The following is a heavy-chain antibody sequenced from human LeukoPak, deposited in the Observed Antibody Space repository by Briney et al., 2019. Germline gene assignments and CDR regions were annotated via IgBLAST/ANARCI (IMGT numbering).Heavy chain of an antibody. J-gene: IGHJ4*02. V-gene: IGHV4-30-4*01. Sequence: PSETLSLTCTVSGGSISSGDYYWSWIRQPPGKGLEWIGYIYYSGSTYYNPSLKSRVTISVDTSKNQFSLKLRSVTAADTAVYYCAREVGYCSGGSCYSYFDYWGQGTLVTVSS. CDR2: IYYSGST. D-gene: IGHD2-15*01. CDR1: GGSISSGDYY. CDR3: AREVGYCSGGSCYSYFDY.